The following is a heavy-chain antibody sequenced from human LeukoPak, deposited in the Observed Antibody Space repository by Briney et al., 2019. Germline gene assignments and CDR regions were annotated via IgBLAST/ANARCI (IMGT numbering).Heavy chain of an antibody. CDR3: ARGNRFTIFGVVRTYDAFDI. D-gene: IGHD3-3*01. J-gene: IGHJ3*02. CDR1: GYTFTSYD. V-gene: IGHV1-8*03. Sequence: GASVKVSCKASGYTFTSYDINWVRQDIGQGLEWMGWMNPNSGYTGYAQKFQGRVTITRTTSISTAYMVLSSLRSEDTAVYYCARGNRFTIFGVVRTYDAFDIWGQGTMGTVSS. CDR2: MNPNSGYT.